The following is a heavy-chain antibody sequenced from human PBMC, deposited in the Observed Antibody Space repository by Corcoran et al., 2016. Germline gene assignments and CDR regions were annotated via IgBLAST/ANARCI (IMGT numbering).Heavy chain of an antibody. CDR3: TTPGVLYYYDSSGYDY. CDR2: IKSKTDGGTT. D-gene: IGHD3-22*01. Sequence: EVQLVESGGGLVKPGGSLRLSCAASGFTFSNAWMSWVRQAPGKGLEWVGRIKSKTDGGTTDYAAPVKGRFTISRDDSKNTLYLQMNSLKTEDTAVYYFTTPGVLYYYDSSGYDYWGQGTLVTVSS. V-gene: IGHV3-15*01. J-gene: IGHJ4*02. CDR1: GFTFSNAW.